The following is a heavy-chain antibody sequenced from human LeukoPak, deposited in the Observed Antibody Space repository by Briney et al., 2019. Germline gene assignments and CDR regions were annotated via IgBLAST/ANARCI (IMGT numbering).Heavy chain of an antibody. J-gene: IGHJ6*02. CDR2: INHSGST. CDR1: GASISSDTYY. D-gene: IGHD3-22*01. CDR3: ARLPLGSGYFASWFPYYYGMDV. V-gene: IGHV4-39*07. Sequence: SETLSLTCTVSGASISSDTYYWAWIRQPPGKGLEWIGEINHSGSTNYNPSLKSRVTISVDTSKNQFSLKLSSVTAADTAVYYCARLPLGSGYFASWFPYYYGMDVWGQGTTVTVSS.